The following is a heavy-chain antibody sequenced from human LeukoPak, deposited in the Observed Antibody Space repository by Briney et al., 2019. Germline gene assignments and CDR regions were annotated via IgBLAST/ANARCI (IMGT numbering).Heavy chain of an antibody. V-gene: IGHV3-30*18. J-gene: IGHJ4*02. D-gene: IGHD3-10*01. CDR1: GFMFSSYA. CDR2: ISSDGGDK. Sequence: PGTSLRLSCAGSGFMFSSYAMHWVRQAPGKGLEWVAVISSDGGDKYYADSVKGRFTISRDNSKNTLYLQMNSLRTEDTSVYYCAKDWGYASGTYYDYWGQGTLVTVSS. CDR3: AKDWGYASGTYYDY.